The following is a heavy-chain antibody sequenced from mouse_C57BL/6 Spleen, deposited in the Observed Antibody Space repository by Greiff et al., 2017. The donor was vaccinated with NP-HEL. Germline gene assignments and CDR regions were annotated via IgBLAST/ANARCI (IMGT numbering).Heavy chain of an antibody. Sequence: EVHLVESGGGLVQPGGSLKLSCAASGFTFSDYYMYWVRQTPEKRLEWVAYISNGGGSTYYPDTVKGRFTISRDNAKNTLYLQMSRLKSEDTSMYDCARQLSPYLYAMDYWGQGTSVTVSS. CDR2: ISNGGGST. CDR1: GFTFSDYY. J-gene: IGHJ4*01. D-gene: IGHD5-1*01. V-gene: IGHV5-12*01. CDR3: ARQLSPYLYAMDY.